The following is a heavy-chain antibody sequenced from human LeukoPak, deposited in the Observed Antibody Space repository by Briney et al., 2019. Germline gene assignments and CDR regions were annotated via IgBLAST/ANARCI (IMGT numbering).Heavy chain of an antibody. V-gene: IGHV1-2*02. CDR1: GYTFTGYY. CDR3: ARARTPGIAADPFDY. CDR2: INPNSGGT. D-gene: IGHD6-13*01. J-gene: IGHJ4*02. Sequence: VSVKVSCKASGYTFTGYYMHWVRQAPGQGLEWMGWINPNSGGTNYAQKFQGRVTMTRDTSISTAYMELSRLRSDDTAVYYCARARTPGIAADPFDYWGLGTLVTVSS.